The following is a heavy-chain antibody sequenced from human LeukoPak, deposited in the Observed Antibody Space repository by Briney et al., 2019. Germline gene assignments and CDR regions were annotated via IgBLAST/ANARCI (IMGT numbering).Heavy chain of an antibody. Sequence: SETLSLTCTVSGGSISSYYWSWIRQPPGKGLEWIGSIYYSGSTHYNPSLKSRVTISVDTSKNQFSLKLSSVTAADTAVYYCARDYYDSSGYYYYYYYMDVWGKGTTVTVSS. V-gene: IGHV4-39*07. CDR3: ARDYYDSSGYYYYYYYMDV. CDR2: IYYSGST. CDR1: GGSISSYY. J-gene: IGHJ6*03. D-gene: IGHD3-22*01.